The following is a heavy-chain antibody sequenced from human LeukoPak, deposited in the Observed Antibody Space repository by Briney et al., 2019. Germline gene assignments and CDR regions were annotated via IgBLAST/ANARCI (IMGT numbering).Heavy chain of an antibody. CDR3: ARGLDPYKSGVD. CDR2: IHPSGST. V-gene: IGHV4-34*01. CDR1: GGSFSGYY. Sequence: SETLSLTCAVYGGSFSGYYCTWIRQPPGKGPEWSGEIHPSGSTNYNPSLMSRVTLSLDTSKNQFSLRLSTVATADMAVNFYARGLDPYKSGVDWGQGTLVTVSS. J-gene: IGHJ4*02. D-gene: IGHD1-26*01.